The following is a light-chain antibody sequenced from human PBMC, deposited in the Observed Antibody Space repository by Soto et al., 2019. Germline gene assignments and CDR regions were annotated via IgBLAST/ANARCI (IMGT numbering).Light chain of an antibody. Sequence: QSALTQPPSAYGSPGQSVTISCTGTSSDVGGYNYVSWYQQHPGKAPKLMIYEVSKRPSGVPDRFSGSKSGNTASLTVSGLQAEDEADYYCSSYAGTKNVFGNGTKVTVL. V-gene: IGLV2-8*01. CDR2: EVS. CDR3: SSYAGTKNV. CDR1: SSDVGGYNY. J-gene: IGLJ1*01.